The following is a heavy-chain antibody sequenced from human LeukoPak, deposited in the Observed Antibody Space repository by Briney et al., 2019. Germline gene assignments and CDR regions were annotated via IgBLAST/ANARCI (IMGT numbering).Heavy chain of an antibody. Sequence: SETLSLTCTVSGGSISSGGYYWSWIRQHPGKGLQWFGYIHYSGDTYYSPSLKSRLTISVDTSKNQFSLRLRSVTAADTAVYYCARVVAYDSTGYYLYYFDYWGQGTLVTVSS. CDR1: GGSISSGGYY. CDR2: IHYSGDT. D-gene: IGHD3-22*01. J-gene: IGHJ4*02. V-gene: IGHV4-31*03. CDR3: ARVVAYDSTGYYLYYFDY.